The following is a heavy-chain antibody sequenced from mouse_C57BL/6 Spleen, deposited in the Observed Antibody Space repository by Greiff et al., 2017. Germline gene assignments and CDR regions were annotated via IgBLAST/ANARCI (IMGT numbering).Heavy chain of an antibody. CDR3: ARSKYGNYGDY. V-gene: IGHV1-82*01. Sequence: VQLQQSGPELVKPGASVKISCKASGYAFSSSWMNWVKQRPGKGLEWIGRIYPGDGDTNYNGKFKGKATLTADKSSSTAYMQISSLTAEDSAVYFCARSKYGNYGDYWGQGTTLTVSA. D-gene: IGHD2-10*02. CDR1: GYAFSSSW. CDR2: IYPGDGDT. J-gene: IGHJ2*01.